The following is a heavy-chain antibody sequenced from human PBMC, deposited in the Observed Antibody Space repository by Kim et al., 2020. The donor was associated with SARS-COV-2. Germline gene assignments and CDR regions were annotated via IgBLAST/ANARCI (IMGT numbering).Heavy chain of an antibody. D-gene: IGHD2-15*01. V-gene: IGHV3-33*06. J-gene: IGHJ5*02. CDR1: GFTFSSYG. CDR3: AKDSCSGGSCYLRSNWFDP. CDR2: IWYDGSNK. Sequence: GGSLRLSCAASGFTFSSYGMHWVRQAPGKGLEWVAVIWYDGSNKYYADSVKGRFTISRDNSKNTLYLQMNSLRAEDTAVYYCAKDSCSGGSCYLRSNWFDPWGQGTLVTVSS.